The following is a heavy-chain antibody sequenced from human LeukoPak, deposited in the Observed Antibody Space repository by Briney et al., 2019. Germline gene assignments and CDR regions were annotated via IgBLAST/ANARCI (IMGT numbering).Heavy chain of an antibody. Sequence: GGSLRLSCAASGFTFSSYGMHWVRQAPGKGLEWVAVIWYDGSNKYYADSVKGRFTISRDNSKNTLYLQMNSLRAEDTAVYYCAREDGYKEGYFQHWGQGTLVTVSS. CDR2: IWYDGSNK. V-gene: IGHV3-33*01. J-gene: IGHJ1*01. D-gene: IGHD5-24*01. CDR3: AREDGYKEGYFQH. CDR1: GFTFSSYG.